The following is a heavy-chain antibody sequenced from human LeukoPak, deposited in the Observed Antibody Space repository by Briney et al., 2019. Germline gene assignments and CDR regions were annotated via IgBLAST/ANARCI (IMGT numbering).Heavy chain of an antibody. V-gene: IGHV3-11*01. CDR2: ISSSGSTI. J-gene: IGHJ5*02. CDR1: GFTFSDYY. D-gene: IGHD3-22*01. CDR3: ARDLYDSSGYYLNWFDP. Sequence: GGSLRLSCAASGFTFSDYYMSWIRQAPGKGLEWVSYISSSGSTIYYADSVKGRFTISRDNAKNSLYLQMNSLRAEDTAVYYCARDLYDSSGYYLNWFDPWGQGTLVTVSS.